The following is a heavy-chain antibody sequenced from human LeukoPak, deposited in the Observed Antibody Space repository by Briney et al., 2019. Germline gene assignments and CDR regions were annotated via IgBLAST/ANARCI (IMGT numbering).Heavy chain of an antibody. CDR3: AKTPVGMVTLDY. D-gene: IGHD5-24*01. CDR2: IIPIFGTA. J-gene: IGHJ4*02. Sequence: SVKVSCKASGYTFTSYGISWVRQAPGQGLEWMGGIIPIFGTANYAQKFQGRVTITADKSTSTAYMELSSLRFEDTAIYYCAKTPVGMVTLDYWGQGTLVTVSS. CDR1: GYTFTSYG. V-gene: IGHV1-69*06.